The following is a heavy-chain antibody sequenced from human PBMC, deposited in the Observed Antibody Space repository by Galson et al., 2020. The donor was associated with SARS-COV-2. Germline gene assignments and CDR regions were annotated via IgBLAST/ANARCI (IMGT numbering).Heavy chain of an antibody. CDR1: GFTFSSYG. CDR2: IWYDGSNK. V-gene: IGHV3-33*06. J-gene: IGHJ4*02. Sequence: SCAASGFTFSSYGMHWVRQAPGKELEWLAVIWYDGSNKYYADSVTGRFTISRDNSKNTLYLQMNSLRAEDTAVYYCAEGAWYSSSWYYFDYWGQGTLVTVS. CDR3: AEGAWYSSSWYYFDY. D-gene: IGHD6-13*01.